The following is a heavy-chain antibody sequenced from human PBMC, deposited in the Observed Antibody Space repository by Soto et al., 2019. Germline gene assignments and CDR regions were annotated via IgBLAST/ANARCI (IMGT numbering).Heavy chain of an antibody. CDR2: INHSGST. CDR1: GGSFSGYY. CDR3: ARVFCGSASCHSYFNH. J-gene: IGHJ4*02. Sequence: PSETLSLTCAVYGGSFSGYYWSWIRQPPGKGLEWIGEINHSGSTNYNPSLKSRVTISVDTSRNQFSLKLSSVTAADTAVYYCARVFCGSASCHSYFNHWGQGTLVTVSS. V-gene: IGHV4-34*01. D-gene: IGHD2-2*01.